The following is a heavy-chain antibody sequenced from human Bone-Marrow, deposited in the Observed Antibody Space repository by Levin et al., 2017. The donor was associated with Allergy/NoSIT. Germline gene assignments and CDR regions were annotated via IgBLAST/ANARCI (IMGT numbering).Heavy chain of an antibody. CDR1: GFSLSTSGVG. CDR3: AHRPLHCSGGSCGYRAYRDDAFDI. D-gene: IGHD2-15*01. Sequence: SGPTLVKPPQTLTLTCTFSGFSLSTSGVGVGWIRQPPGKALEWLALIYWDDDKRYSPSLKSRLTITKDTSKNQVVLTMTNMDPVDTATYYCAHRPLHCSGGSCGYRAYRDDAFDIWGQGTMVTVSS. CDR2: IYWDDDK. J-gene: IGHJ3*02. V-gene: IGHV2-5*02.